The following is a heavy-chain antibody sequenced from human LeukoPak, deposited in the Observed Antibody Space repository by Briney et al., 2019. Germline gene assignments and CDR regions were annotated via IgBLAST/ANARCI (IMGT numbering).Heavy chain of an antibody. Sequence: PGGSLRLSCAASGFTFNDYDMHWVREATAKGLEWLSGIGTAHDAHYAGSVKGRFTISRESATNSVYLQMNSLRDGDTAVYYCARLRGYSYGINGFDIWGQGTTVTVSS. CDR1: GFTFNDYD. J-gene: IGHJ3*02. D-gene: IGHD5-18*01. CDR2: IGTAHDA. V-gene: IGHV3-13*01. CDR3: ARLRGYSYGINGFDI.